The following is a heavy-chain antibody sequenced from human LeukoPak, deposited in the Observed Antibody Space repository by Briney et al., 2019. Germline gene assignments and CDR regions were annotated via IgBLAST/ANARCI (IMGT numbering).Heavy chain of an antibody. V-gene: IGHV4-34*01. Sequence: SETLSLTCTVSGGSINSFYWSWIRQPPGKGLEWIGEINHSGSTNYNPSLKSRVTISVDTPKNQFSLKLSSVTAADTAVYYCARGTMTTVTYYFDYWGQGTLVTVPS. CDR2: INHSGST. D-gene: IGHD4-17*01. J-gene: IGHJ4*02. CDR3: ARGTMTTVTYYFDY. CDR1: GGSINSFY.